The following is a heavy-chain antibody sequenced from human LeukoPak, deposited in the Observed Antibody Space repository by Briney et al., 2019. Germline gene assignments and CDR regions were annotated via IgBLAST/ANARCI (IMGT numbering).Heavy chain of an antibody. CDR1: GGSISSSSYY. CDR3: ARTVLGYYGSGSFYY. Sequence: SETLSLTCTVSGGSISSSSYYWGWIRQPPGKGLEWIGSIYYSGSTYYNPSLKSRVTISVDTSKNQFSLKLSSVTAADTAVYYCARTVLGYYGSGSFYYWGQGTLVTVSS. V-gene: IGHV4-39*01. D-gene: IGHD3-10*01. J-gene: IGHJ4*02. CDR2: IYYSGST.